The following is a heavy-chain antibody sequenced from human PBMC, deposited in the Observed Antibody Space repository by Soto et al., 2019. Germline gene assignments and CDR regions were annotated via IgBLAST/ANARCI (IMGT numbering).Heavy chain of an antibody. CDR1: GFTFSSYG. CDR3: AKDSASVVVPAAIVGVYGMDV. J-gene: IGHJ6*02. Sequence: QVQLVESGGGVVQPGRSLRLSCAASGFTFSSYGMHWVRQAPGKGLEWVAVISYDGSNKYYADSVKGRFTISRDNSKNTLYLQMNSLRAEDTAVYYCAKDSASVVVPAAIVGVYGMDVWGQGTTVTVSS. CDR2: ISYDGSNK. D-gene: IGHD2-2*02. V-gene: IGHV3-30*18.